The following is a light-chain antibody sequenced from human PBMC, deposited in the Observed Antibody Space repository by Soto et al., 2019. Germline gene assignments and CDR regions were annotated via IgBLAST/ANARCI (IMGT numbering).Light chain of an antibody. Sequence: DIVMTQSPDSLAVSLGERATINCKSSQSLLYSSNIKNYLAWYQQKPGQPPKLLIYWASTRESGVPDRFSGSGSRTDFTLTISSLQAEDVAVYYCQQYYNTPLTFGPGTKVDIK. V-gene: IGKV4-1*01. CDR3: QQYYNTPLT. CDR2: WAS. J-gene: IGKJ3*01. CDR1: QSLLYSSNIKNY.